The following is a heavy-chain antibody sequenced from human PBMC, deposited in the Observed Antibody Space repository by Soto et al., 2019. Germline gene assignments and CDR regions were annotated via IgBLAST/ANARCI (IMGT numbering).Heavy chain of an antibody. D-gene: IGHD4-17*01. CDR2: FDPEDGET. CDR1: GYTLTELS. Sequence: QVQLVQSGAEVKKPGASVKVSCKVSGYTLTELSMHWVRQAPGKGLEWMGGFDPEDGETIYAQKFQGRGTMTEDTSTDTAYMELSSLRSEDTAVYYCATEKPYDYGDYSAVDAFDIWGQGTMVTVSS. J-gene: IGHJ3*02. CDR3: ATEKPYDYGDYSAVDAFDI. V-gene: IGHV1-24*01.